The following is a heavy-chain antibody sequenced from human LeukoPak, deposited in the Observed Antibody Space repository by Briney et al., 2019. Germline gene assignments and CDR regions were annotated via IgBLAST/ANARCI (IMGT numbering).Heavy chain of an antibody. D-gene: IGHD5-12*01. J-gene: IGHJ3*01. V-gene: IGHV3-13*04. CDR3: ARGGYSGFDV. CDR1: GFTFSTYA. Sequence: AGSLRLSCSASGFTFSTYAMHWVRQATGGGLEWVSGIGKGGDTYYVGSVKGRFTISRENAKNSLYLQMNSLRSGDTAVYYCARGGYSGFDVWGQGTVVTVSS. CDR2: IGKGGDT.